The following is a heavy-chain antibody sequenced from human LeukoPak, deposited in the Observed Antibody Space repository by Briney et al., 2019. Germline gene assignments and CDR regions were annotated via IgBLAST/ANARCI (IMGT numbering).Heavy chain of an antibody. CDR3: ARGTTGFPFGY. Sequence: PGGSLRLSRAASGFAFSSYSMNWVRQAPGKGLEWVSYISSSSSTIYYADSVKGRFTISRDNAKNSLYLQMNSLRAEDTAVYYCARGTTGFPFGYWGQGTLVTVSS. D-gene: IGHD3-9*01. CDR2: ISSSSSTI. V-gene: IGHV3-48*01. CDR1: GFAFSSYS. J-gene: IGHJ4*02.